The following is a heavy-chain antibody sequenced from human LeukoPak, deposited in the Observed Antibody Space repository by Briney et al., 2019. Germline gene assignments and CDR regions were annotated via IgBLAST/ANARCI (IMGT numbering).Heavy chain of an antibody. D-gene: IGHD6-19*01. CDR1: GFTFSSYG. V-gene: IGHV3-30*02. J-gene: IGHJ6*02. Sequence: GGSLRLSCAASGFTFSSYGMHWVRQAPGKGLEWVAFIRFDGNENYYADSVKGRFTISRDNSKNTLYLQMNSLRADDTAIYYCANTISVACFYYYYGMDVWGQGTTVTVSS. CDR3: ANTISVACFYYYYGMDV. CDR2: IRFDGNEN.